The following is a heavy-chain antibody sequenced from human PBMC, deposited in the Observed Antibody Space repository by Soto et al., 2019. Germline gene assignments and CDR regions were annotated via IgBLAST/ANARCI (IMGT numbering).Heavy chain of an antibody. Sequence: ASVKVSCKASGYTFTSYGISWVRQAPGQGLEWMGWISAYNGNTNYAQKLQGRVTMTTDTSTSTAYMELRSLRSDDTAVYYCARTRAVYCSSTSCVLDAFDIWGQGTMVTVSS. J-gene: IGHJ3*02. CDR2: ISAYNGNT. CDR1: GYTFTSYG. V-gene: IGHV1-18*01. CDR3: ARTRAVYCSSTSCVLDAFDI. D-gene: IGHD2-2*01.